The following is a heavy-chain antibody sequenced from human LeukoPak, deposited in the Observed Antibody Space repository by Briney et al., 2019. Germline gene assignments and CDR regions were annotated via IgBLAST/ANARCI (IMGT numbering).Heavy chain of an antibody. CDR2: INHSGST. V-gene: IGHV4-34*01. CDR3: ARESVWEPSNFDY. J-gene: IGHJ4*02. CDR1: GGSFSGYY. Sequence: SETLSLTCAVYGGSFSGYYWSWIRQPPGKGLEWIGEINHSGSTNYNPSLKSRVTISVDTSKNQFSLKLSSVTAADTAVYYCARESVWEPSNFDYWGQGTLVTVSS. D-gene: IGHD1-14*01.